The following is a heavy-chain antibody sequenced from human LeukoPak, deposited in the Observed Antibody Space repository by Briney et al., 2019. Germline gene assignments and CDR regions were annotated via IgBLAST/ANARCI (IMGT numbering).Heavy chain of an antibody. D-gene: IGHD3-22*01. V-gene: IGHV3-49*03. CDR3: ARYLFAYDTSAQGGMDV. CDR2: IRSKAHGGTT. Sequence: GGSLRLSCTASGFTLGDNAMSWFRQAPGKGLEWVGVIRSKAHGGTTQYAASVMGRFSISRDDSNYIAYLQMNSLKAEDTAVYYCARYLFAYDTSAQGGMDVWGQGTTVTVSS. J-gene: IGHJ6*02. CDR1: GFTLGDNA.